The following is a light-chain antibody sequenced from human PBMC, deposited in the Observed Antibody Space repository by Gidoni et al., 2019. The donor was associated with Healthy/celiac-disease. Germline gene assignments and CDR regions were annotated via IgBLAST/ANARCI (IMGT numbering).Light chain of an antibody. CDR2: GAS. CDR3: QQYGSSPRT. Sequence: EIVLTQSPGTLSLSPGERATLSCRASQSVSISYLAWYHQKPGQAPRLLIYGASSRATGLPDRFSGSGSGTDFTLTISILEPEDFAVYSCQQYGSSPRTFGQGTKVEIK. V-gene: IGKV3-20*01. CDR1: QSVSISY. J-gene: IGKJ1*01.